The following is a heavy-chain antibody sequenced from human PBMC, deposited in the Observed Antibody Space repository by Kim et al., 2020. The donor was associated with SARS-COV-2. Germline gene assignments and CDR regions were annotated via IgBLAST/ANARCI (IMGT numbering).Heavy chain of an antibody. CDR3: ARLSGYSYGPFDY. V-gene: IGHV2-70*01. D-gene: IGHD5-18*01. J-gene: IGHJ4*02. Sequence: STALKTRLTTSKDTSKNQVVLKMTNMDPVDTATYYCARLSGYSYGPFDYWGQGTLVTVSS.